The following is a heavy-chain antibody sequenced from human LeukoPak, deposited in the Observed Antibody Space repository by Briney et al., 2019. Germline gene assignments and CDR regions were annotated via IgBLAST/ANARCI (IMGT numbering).Heavy chain of an antibody. CDR1: GGTFSSYA. CDR3: ARVDYDFWSGYLATFDY. CDR2: IIPIVGTA. D-gene: IGHD3-3*01. Sequence: SVKVSCKASGGTFSSYAISWVRQAPGQGLEWMSGIIPIVGTANYAHTFKGRVTITADAPTSTAFTELSSLRSEHTGVYYCARVDYDFWSGYLATFDYWGQGTLVTVPS. V-gene: IGHV1-69*13. J-gene: IGHJ4*02.